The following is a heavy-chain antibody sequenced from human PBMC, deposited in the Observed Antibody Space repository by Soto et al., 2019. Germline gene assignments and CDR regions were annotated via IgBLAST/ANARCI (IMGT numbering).Heavy chain of an antibody. D-gene: IGHD2-15*01. CDR3: ARSAGGVVAATRDAFDI. J-gene: IGHJ3*02. CDR2: IYYSGST. CDR1: GGSISSSSYY. V-gene: IGHV4-39*01. Sequence: QLQLQESGPGLVKPSETLSLTCTVSGGSISSSSYYWGWIRQPPGKGLEWIGSIYYSGSTYYNPSLKSRVTISVDTSKNQFSLKLSSVTAADTAVYYCARSAGGVVAATRDAFDIWGQGTMVTVSS.